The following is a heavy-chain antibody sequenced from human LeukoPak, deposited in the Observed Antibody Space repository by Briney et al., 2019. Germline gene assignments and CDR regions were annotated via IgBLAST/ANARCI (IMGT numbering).Heavy chain of an antibody. CDR2: ISSSSSTI. CDR1: GFTFSSYS. J-gene: IGHJ4*02. Sequence: PGGSLRLSCAASGFTFSSYSMNWVRQAPGKGLEWVSYISSSSSTIYYADSVKGRFTISRDNAKNSLYLQMNSLRDEDTAVYYCARGTVAYFDWLLHLDYWGQGTLVTVSS. D-gene: IGHD3-9*01. CDR3: ARGTVAYFDWLLHLDY. V-gene: IGHV3-48*02.